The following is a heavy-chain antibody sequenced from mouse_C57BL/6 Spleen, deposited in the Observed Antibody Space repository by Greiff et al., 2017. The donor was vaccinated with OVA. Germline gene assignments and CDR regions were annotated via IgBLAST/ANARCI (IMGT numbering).Heavy chain of an antibody. Sequence: VQLQQSGAELARPGASVKMSCKASGYTFTSYTMHWVKQRPGQGLEWIGYINPSSGYTKYNQKFKDKATLTADKSSSTAYMQLSSLTSEDSAVYYCARERYYGSSPHWYFDVWGTGTTVTVSS. CDR1: GYTFTSYT. CDR3: ARERYYGSSPHWYFDV. J-gene: IGHJ1*03. CDR2: INPSSGYT. V-gene: IGHV1-4*01. D-gene: IGHD1-1*01.